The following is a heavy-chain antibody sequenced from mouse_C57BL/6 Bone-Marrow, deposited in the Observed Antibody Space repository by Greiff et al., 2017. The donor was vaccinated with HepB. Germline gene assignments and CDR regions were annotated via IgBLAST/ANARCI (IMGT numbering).Heavy chain of an antibody. CDR2: IYYSGTI. CDR1: GISITTGNYR. V-gene: IGHV3-5*01. CDR3: ARGVGGYYSTNWYFDV. D-gene: IGHD1-1*01. Sequence: EVQRVESGPGLVKPSQTVFLTCTVSGISITTGNYRWSWLRQFPGNKLEWIGYIYYSGTITYNPFLTSPTTITRDTPKNQFFLQMNSLTAEDTATYYGARGVGGYYSTNWYFDVWGTGTTVTVSS. J-gene: IGHJ1*03.